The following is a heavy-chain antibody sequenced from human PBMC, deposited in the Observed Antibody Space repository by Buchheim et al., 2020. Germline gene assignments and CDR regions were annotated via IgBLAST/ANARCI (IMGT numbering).Heavy chain of an antibody. Sequence: EVQLVESGGGLVQPGGSLRLSCAASGFTFSSYEMNWVRQAPGKGLEWVSYISSSGSTIYYADSVKGRFTISRDNAKNSLYLQMNSLRAEDTAVYYCARVSSFPGISDYYYYGMDVWGQGTT. CDR2: ISSSGSTI. CDR3: ARVSSFPGISDYYYYGMDV. CDR1: GFTFSSYE. J-gene: IGHJ6*02. D-gene: IGHD2-2*01. V-gene: IGHV3-48*03.